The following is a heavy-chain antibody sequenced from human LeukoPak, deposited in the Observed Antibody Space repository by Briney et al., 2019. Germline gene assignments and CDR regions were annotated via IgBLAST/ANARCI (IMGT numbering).Heavy chain of an antibody. J-gene: IGHJ4*02. CDR1: GFTFSSYA. V-gene: IGHV3-30*14. CDR3: ARRLEYSGSKGVFDY. D-gene: IGHD1-26*01. Sequence: GGSLRLSCAASGFTFSSYAMHWVRQAPGKGLEWVAVISYDGSNKYYADSVKGRFTISRDNSKNTLDLQMNSLRAEDTAVYYCARRLEYSGSKGVFDYWGQGTLVTVSS. CDR2: ISYDGSNK.